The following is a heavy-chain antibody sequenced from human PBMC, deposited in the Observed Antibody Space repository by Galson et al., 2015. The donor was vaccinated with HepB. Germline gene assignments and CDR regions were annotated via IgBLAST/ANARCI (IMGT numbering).Heavy chain of an antibody. J-gene: IGHJ4*02. CDR3: ARGGRRIDIVVPTVRGFYFDY. V-gene: IGHV1-69*10. CDR2: IIPISGIA. CDR1: GGTFSRYA. Sequence: SVKVSCKASGGTFSRYAISWVRQAPGQGLEWMGGIIPISGIANYAQKFQGRVTITADKSTSTAYMELSSLRSEDTAVYYCARGGRRIDIVVPTVRGFYFDYWGQGTLVTVSS. D-gene: IGHD2-2*01.